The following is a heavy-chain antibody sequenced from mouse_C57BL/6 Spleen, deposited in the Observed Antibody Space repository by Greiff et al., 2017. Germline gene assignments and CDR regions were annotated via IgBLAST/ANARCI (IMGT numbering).Heavy chain of an antibody. CDR2: ISSGGSYT. CDR3: ARSTVVARDFDY. D-gene: IGHD1-1*01. J-gene: IGHJ2*01. V-gene: IGHV5-6*01. Sequence: EVNVVESGGDLVKPGGSLKLSCAASGFTFSSYGMSWVRQTPDKRLEWVATISSGGSYTYYPDSVKGRFTISRDNAKNNLYLQMSSLKSEDTAMYYCARSTVVARDFDYWGQGTTLTVSS. CDR1: GFTFSSYG.